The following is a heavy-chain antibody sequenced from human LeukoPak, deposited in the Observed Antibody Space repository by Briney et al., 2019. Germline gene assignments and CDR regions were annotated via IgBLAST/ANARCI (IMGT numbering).Heavy chain of an antibody. J-gene: IGHJ4*02. V-gene: IGHV4-34*01. Sequence: PSETLSLTCAVYGGSFSGYYWSWIRQPPGKGLEWIGEINHSGSTNYNPSLKSRVTISVDTSKNQFSLKLSSVTAADTAVYYCARDRSPNCSGGSCPYFDYWGQGTLVTVSS. CDR2: INHSGST. D-gene: IGHD2-15*01. CDR3: ARDRSPNCSGGSCPYFDY. CDR1: GGSFSGYY.